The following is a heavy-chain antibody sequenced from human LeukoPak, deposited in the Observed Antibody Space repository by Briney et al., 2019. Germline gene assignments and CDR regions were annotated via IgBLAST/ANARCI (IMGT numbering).Heavy chain of an antibody. Sequence: GESLQISCKGSGYSFTSYWIGWVRQMPGKGLEWMGIIYPGDSDTRYSPSFQGQVTISADKSISTAYLQWSSLKASDTAMYYSARGAAIAPDAFDIWGQGTMVTVSS. CDR2: IYPGDSDT. V-gene: IGHV5-51*01. CDR3: ARGAAIAPDAFDI. CDR1: GYSFTSYW. D-gene: IGHD5-18*01. J-gene: IGHJ3*02.